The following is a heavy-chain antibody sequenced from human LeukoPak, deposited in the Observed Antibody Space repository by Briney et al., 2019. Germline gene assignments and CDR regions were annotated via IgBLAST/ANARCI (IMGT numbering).Heavy chain of an antibody. J-gene: IGHJ5*02. D-gene: IGHD3-10*01. CDR1: GGSISSTNW. CDR3: ARDGTMVRGGGFDP. V-gene: IGHV4-4*02. CDR2: IYHSGST. Sequence: SGTLSLTCAVSGGSISSTNWWSWVRQPPGKGLEWIGEIYHSGSTSYNPSLKSRVTISVDKSKNQFSLKLSSVTAADTAVYYCARDGTMVRGGGFDPWGQGTLVTVSS.